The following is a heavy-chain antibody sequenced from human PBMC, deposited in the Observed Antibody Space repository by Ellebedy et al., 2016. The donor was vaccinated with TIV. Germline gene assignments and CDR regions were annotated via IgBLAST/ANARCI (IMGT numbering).Heavy chain of an antibody. CDR3: ASTYSSSWYSSVSFDY. V-gene: IGHV4-59*08. CDR2: IYYSGST. J-gene: IGHJ4*02. D-gene: IGHD6-13*01. CDR1: GGSISSYY. Sequence: SETLSLXXTVSGGSISSYYWSWIRQPPGKGLEWIGYIYYSGSTNYNPSLKSRVTISVDTSKNQFSLKLSSVTAADTAVYYCASTYSSSWYSSVSFDYWGQGTLVTVSS.